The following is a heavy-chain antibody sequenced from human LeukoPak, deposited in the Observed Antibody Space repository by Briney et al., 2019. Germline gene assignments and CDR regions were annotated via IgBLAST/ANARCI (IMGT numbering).Heavy chain of an antibody. CDR1: GYTFTGYY. CDR2: INPNSGGT. Sequence: GASVKVSCKASGYTFTGYYLHWVRQAPGQGLEWMGWINPNSGGTNYAQKFQGRVTMTRDTSISTAYLELSRLRSDDTAVYYCARVVVIADPFDYWGQGTLVTVSS. D-gene: IGHD2-21*01. CDR3: ARVVVIADPFDY. J-gene: IGHJ4*02. V-gene: IGHV1-2*02.